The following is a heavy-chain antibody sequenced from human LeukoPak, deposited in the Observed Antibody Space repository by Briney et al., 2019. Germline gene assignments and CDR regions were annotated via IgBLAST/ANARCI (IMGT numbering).Heavy chain of an antibody. J-gene: IGHJ6*03. CDR3: ARVAITMVRGVIVHYMDV. Sequence: SETLSLTCTVSGGSISSSSYYWGWIRQPPGKGLEWIGYIYYSGSTNYNPSLKSRVTISVDTSKNQFSLKLSSVTAADTAVYYCARVAITMVRGVIVHYMDVWGKGTTVTISS. V-gene: IGHV4-61*05. D-gene: IGHD3-10*01. CDR2: IYYSGST. CDR1: GGSISSSSYY.